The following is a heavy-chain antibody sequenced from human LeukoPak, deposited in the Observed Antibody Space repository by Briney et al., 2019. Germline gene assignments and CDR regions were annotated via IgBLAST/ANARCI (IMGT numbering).Heavy chain of an antibody. CDR2: IYHSGST. D-gene: IGHD3-16*01. Sequence: SQTLSLTCAVSGGSISSGGYTWSWIRQPPGKGLEWIGYIYHSGSTYYNPSLKSRVTISVDRSKNQFSLKLSSVTAADTAVYYCARGVTFGGAPDYWGQGTLVTVSS. CDR3: ARGVTFGGAPDY. J-gene: IGHJ4*02. V-gene: IGHV4-30-2*01. CDR1: GGSISSGGYT.